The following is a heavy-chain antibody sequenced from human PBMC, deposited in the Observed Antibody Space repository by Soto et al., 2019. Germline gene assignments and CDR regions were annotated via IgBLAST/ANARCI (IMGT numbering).Heavy chain of an antibody. Sequence: GASVKVSCKASGYTFTAYYMHWVRQAPGQGLEWMGWINPNSGGTNYAQKFQGRVTMTRDTSISTAYMELSRLRSDDTAVYYCARANPKNKLRVTGTGDYWGQGTLVTVSS. J-gene: IGHJ4*02. CDR1: GYTFTAYY. V-gene: IGHV1-2*02. CDR2: INPNSGGT. CDR3: ARANPKNKLRVTGTGDY. D-gene: IGHD6-19*01.